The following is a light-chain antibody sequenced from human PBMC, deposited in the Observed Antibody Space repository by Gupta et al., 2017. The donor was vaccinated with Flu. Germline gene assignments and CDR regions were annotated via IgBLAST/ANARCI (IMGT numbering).Light chain of an antibody. CDR1: QSISSW. CDR2: KAS. J-gene: IGKJ4*01. CDR3: QQYYSYSLT. V-gene: IGKV1-5*03. Sequence: DIRMTQSPSTLSASVGDRVTITCRASQSISSWLAWYQQKPGEAPKLLIYKASSLQSGVPSRFSGSGSGAEFTLTISSLQPDDSATYYCQQYYSYSLTFGGGTRVEMK.